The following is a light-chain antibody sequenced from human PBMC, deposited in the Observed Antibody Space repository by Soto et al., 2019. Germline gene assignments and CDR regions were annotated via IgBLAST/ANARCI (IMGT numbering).Light chain of an antibody. Sequence: EIVMTQSPRALSLSPGEKATLSCRVRQSVSSRLAWYQQKPGQAPRLLISGASSRATGIPDRFSGSGSGTDFTLTISRLEPEDFALYYCQHYVERSPITFGQGTRLEIK. CDR1: QSVSSR. CDR3: QHYVERSPIT. J-gene: IGKJ5*01. CDR2: GAS. V-gene: IGKV3-20*01.